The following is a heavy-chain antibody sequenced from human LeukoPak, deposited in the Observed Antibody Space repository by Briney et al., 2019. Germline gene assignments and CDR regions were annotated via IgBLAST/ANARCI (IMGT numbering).Heavy chain of an antibody. V-gene: IGHV3-30*03. D-gene: IGHD3-22*01. CDR1: GFTFSSYG. CDR2: ISYDGSNK. J-gene: IGHJ4*02. Sequence: GGSLRLSCAASGFTFSSYGMHWVRQAPGKGLEWVAVISYDGSNKYYADSVKGRFTISRDNSKNTLYLQMNSLRAEDTAVYYCARERYYYDSSGYQIPNFDFWGQGTLVTVSS. CDR3: ARERYYYDSSGYQIPNFDF.